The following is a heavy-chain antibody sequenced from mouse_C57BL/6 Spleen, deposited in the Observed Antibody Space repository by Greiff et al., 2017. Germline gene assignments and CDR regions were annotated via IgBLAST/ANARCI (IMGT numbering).Heavy chain of an antibody. J-gene: IGHJ4*01. Sequence: QVQLKQSGAELAKPGASVKLSCKASGYTFTSYWMHWVKQRPGQGLEWIGYINPSSGYTKYTQKFKDKATLTADKSSSTAYMQLRSLTYEDSAVYYCARFYYDYDYAMDYWGKGTSVTVSS. CDR1: GYTFTSYW. CDR3: ARFYYDYDYAMDY. CDR2: INPSSGYT. V-gene: IGHV1-7*01. D-gene: IGHD2-4*01.